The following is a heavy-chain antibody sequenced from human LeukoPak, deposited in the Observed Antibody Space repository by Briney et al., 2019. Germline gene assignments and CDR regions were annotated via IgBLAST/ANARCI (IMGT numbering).Heavy chain of an antibody. CDR1: GFTFSSYA. J-gene: IGHJ2*01. CDR2: ISYDGSNK. Sequence: GGSLRLSCAASGFTFSSYAMHWVRQAPGKGLEWVAVISYDGSNKYYADFVKGRFTISRDNSKNTLYLQMNSLRAEDTAVYYCARVTGVFDLWGRGTLVTVSS. CDR3: ARVTGVFDL. D-gene: IGHD7-27*01. V-gene: IGHV3-30-3*01.